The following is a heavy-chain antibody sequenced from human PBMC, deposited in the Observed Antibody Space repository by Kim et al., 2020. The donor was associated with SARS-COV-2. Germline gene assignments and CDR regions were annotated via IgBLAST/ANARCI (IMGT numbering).Heavy chain of an antibody. Sequence: ETLSLTCTVSGGSVSSGSYFWSWIRQPPGKGLEWIGYLYYSGNTNYNPSLKSRVTMSVDTSKNQFSLKLRSVTAADTAVYYCARAPNDFWSGYPYYFDYWGQGTLVTVSS. J-gene: IGHJ4*02. D-gene: IGHD3-3*01. CDR1: GGSVSSGSYF. CDR3: ARAPNDFWSGYPYYFDY. V-gene: IGHV4-61*01. CDR2: LYYSGNT.